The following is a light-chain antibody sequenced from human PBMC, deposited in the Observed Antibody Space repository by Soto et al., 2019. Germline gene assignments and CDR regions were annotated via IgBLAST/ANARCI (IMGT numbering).Light chain of an antibody. V-gene: IGKV1-5*01. CDR1: QNINNW. CDR2: DAS. Sequence: DIQMTQSPSTVSASIGDRVTITCRASQNINNWISWYQQKPGKAPKFLIYDASTLESGVPSRFSGSGFGTEISLTISSLQPDDFGSYYCQHMRTFGQGTKVDI. J-gene: IGKJ1*01. CDR3: QHMRT.